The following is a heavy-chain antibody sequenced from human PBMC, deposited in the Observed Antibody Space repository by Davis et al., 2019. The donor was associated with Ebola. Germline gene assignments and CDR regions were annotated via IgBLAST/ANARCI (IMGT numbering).Heavy chain of an antibody. CDR2: IDPTDGST. D-gene: IGHD2-15*01. CDR3: EITGGDLPYCSGGSCYPRDYGMDV. CDR1: GYTFNTKY. J-gene: IGHJ6*02. V-gene: IGHV1-46*02. Sequence: AASVKVSCKTSGYTFNTKYMNWVRQTPRQGLEWMGVIDPTDGSTTYAHKFQGRVTMTRDTSTSTVYMELSSLRSEDTAVYYCEITGGDLPYCSGGSCYPRDYGMDVWGQGTMVTVSS.